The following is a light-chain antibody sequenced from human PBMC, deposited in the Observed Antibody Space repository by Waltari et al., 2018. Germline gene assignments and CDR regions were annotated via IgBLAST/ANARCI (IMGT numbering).Light chain of an antibody. J-gene: IGKJ1*01. CDR3: QHHFRLPAT. Sequence: ILLTHSPATLSLSPGERPTLSCRASQSISRYLAWYQQKPGQAPRLLIYGASTRATGIPDRFSGSGSGTDFSLTISGLEPEDSAVYYCQHHFRLPATFGQGTKVEIK. V-gene: IGKV3-20*01. CDR1: QSISRY. CDR2: GAS.